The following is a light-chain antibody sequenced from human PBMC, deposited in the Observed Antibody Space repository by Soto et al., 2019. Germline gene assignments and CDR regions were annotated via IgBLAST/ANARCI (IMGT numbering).Light chain of an antibody. V-gene: IGKV3-11*01. CDR2: DAS. CDR1: QSVSDY. J-gene: IGKJ1*01. Sequence: EIVLTQSPATLSLSPGERATLSCRASQSVSDYVAWYQQKPGQAPRLLIYDASNRATGIPARFSGSGSGTDFTLIISSLEPEDFAVYYCHQRSNWPWTFGQGTKVEIK. CDR3: HQRSNWPWT.